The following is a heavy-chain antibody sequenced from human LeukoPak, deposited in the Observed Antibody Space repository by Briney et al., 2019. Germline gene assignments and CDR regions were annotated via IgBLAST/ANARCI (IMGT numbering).Heavy chain of an antibody. J-gene: IGHJ5*02. CDR2: ISWNSGSI. D-gene: IGHD2-2*01. V-gene: IGHV3-9*01. CDR1: GFTFDDYA. Sequence: LRLSCAASGFTFDDYAMHWVRQAPGKGLEWVPGISWNSGSIGYADSVKGRFTISRDNAKNSLYLQMNSLRAEDTALYYCAKGRDKYQLLSKNWFDPWGQGTLVTVSS. CDR3: AKGRDKYQLLSKNWFDP.